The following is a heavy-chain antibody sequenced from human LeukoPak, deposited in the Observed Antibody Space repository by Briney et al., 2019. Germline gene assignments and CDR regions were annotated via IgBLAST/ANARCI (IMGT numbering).Heavy chain of an antibody. D-gene: IGHD5-12*01. CDR2: ISPSGGGT. CDR1: GYIISSYY. CDR3: ARCYSGYDYGPVY. J-gene: IGHJ4*02. Sequence: ASVKVSCKASGYIISSYYIHWVRQAPGQGLEWMGIISPSGGGTSYAQGFQGRVSVARDTSTNTVYMELSGLRSEDTAIYYCARCYSGYDYGPVYWGQGTLVTVSS. V-gene: IGHV1-46*01.